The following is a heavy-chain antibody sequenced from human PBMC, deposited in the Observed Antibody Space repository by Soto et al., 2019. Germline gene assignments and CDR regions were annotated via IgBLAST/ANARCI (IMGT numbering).Heavy chain of an antibody. CDR2: VYYSGTT. J-gene: IGHJ4*02. V-gene: IGHV4-61*01. D-gene: IGHD4-17*01. CDR1: GGSVSDKTYY. Sequence: PSETLSLTCSVSGGSVSDKTYYWSWIRQPPGKRLEWIGYVYYSGTTNYYPSLKSRVTISVDLSKNRFSLRLSSVTTADTALYYCARTTAVPNTLRSRYFFDYWGQGTLVTVSS. CDR3: ARTTAVPNTLRSRYFFDY.